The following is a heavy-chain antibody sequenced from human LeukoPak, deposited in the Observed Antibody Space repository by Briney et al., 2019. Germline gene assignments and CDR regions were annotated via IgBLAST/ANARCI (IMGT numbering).Heavy chain of an antibody. V-gene: IGHV4-59*12. D-gene: IGHD6-13*01. Sequence: SETLSLTCNVSGGSISVYFWSWIRQPPGKGLEWIGHIYYKGNTNYNSSLQSRVTISIDTSKTQFSLKLSSVAAADTAVYYCAKDLGGSSWSIDYWGQGTLVTVSS. CDR2: IYYKGNT. J-gene: IGHJ4*02. CDR1: GGSISVYF. CDR3: AKDLGGSSWSIDY.